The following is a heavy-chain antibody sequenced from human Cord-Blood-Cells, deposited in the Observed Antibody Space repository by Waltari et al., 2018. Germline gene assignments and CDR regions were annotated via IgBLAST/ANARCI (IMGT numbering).Heavy chain of an antibody. CDR2: INHSGST. V-gene: IGHV4-34*01. J-gene: IGHJ3*02. CDR1: GGSFSGYY. CDR3: ARGPAFDI. Sequence: QMQLQQWGAGLLKPSETLSLTCAVYGGSFSGYYWSWIRQPPGKGLEWIGEINHSGSTNYNPSLKSRVTISVDTSKNQFSLKLSSVTAADTAVYYCARGPAFDIWGQGTMVTVSS.